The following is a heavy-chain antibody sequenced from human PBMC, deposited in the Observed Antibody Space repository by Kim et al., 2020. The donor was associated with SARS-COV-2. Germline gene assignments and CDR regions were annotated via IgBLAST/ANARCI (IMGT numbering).Heavy chain of an antibody. CDR1: GGSISSYY. J-gene: IGHJ6*02. D-gene: IGHD3-3*01. CDR3: ARHDQYYDFWSGYYYYGMDV. V-gene: IGHV4-59*08. CDR2: IYYSGST. Sequence: SETLSLTCTVSGGSISSYYWSWIRQPPGKGLEWIGYIYYSGSTNYNPSLKSRVTISVDTSKNQFSLKLSSVTAADTAVYYCARHDQYYDFWSGYYYYGMDVWGQGTTVTVSS.